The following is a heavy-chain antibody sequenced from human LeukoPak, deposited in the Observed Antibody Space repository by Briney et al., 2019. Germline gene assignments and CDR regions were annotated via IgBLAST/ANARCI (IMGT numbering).Heavy chain of an antibody. V-gene: IGHV4-39*01. Sequence: PSETLSLTCTVSGGSISSSSYYWGWIRQPPGKGLEWIGTIYYSGSTYYNASLKSRVTISVDTSKHQFSLKVSSVTAADTAVYYCARHGAYCTGGSCTRFDPWGQGTLVTVSS. D-gene: IGHD2-15*01. J-gene: IGHJ5*02. CDR3: ARHGAYCTGGSCTRFDP. CDR1: GGSISSSSYY. CDR2: IYYSGST.